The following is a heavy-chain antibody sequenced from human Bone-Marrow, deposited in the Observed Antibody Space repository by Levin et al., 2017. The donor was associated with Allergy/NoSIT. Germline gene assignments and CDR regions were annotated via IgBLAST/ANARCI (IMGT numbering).Heavy chain of an antibody. Sequence: SLKISCAASGFTFDDYAMHWVRQAPGKGLEWVSGITWNSGSIGYADSVKGRFTISRDNAKNSLYLQMNSLRAEDTALCYCATEETMVTTSYGMDVWGQGTTVTVSS. CDR1: GFTFDDYA. CDR2: ITWNSGSI. D-gene: IGHD4-17*01. CDR3: ATEETMVTTSYGMDV. V-gene: IGHV3-9*01. J-gene: IGHJ6*02.